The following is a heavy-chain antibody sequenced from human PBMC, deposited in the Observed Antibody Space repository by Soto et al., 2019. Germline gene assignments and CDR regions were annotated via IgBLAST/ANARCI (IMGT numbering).Heavy chain of an antibody. J-gene: IGHJ6*02. Sequence: ASVKVSCKASGYTFTDYYIHWERQAPGQGLEWMGWINPNSGGTNYAQKLQGRVTMTTDTSTSTAYMELRSPRSDDTAVYYCARHSSSWVPRYYGMDVWGQGTTVTVSS. CDR2: INPNSGGT. D-gene: IGHD6-13*01. CDR3: ARHSSSWVPRYYGMDV. CDR1: GYTFTDYY. V-gene: IGHV1-2*02.